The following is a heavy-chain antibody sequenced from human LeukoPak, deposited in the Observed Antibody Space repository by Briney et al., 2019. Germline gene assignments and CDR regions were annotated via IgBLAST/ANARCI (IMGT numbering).Heavy chain of an antibody. CDR1: GGSFSSGSYY. CDR2: ICYSGST. Sequence: SETLSLTCTVSGGSFSSGSYYWSWIRQPPGKGLEWIGYICYSGSTNYNPSLKSRVTISVDTSKNQFSLKLSSVTAADTAVYYCARTMVRGVHGSWGQGTLVTVSS. CDR3: ARTMVRGVHGS. V-gene: IGHV4-61*01. D-gene: IGHD3-10*01. J-gene: IGHJ5*02.